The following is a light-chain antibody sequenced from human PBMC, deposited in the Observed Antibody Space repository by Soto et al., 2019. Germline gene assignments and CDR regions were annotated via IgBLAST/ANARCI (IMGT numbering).Light chain of an antibody. Sequence: EIVLTQSPGTLSLSPGERATLSCRASQSVTSSYLVWYQQKPGQAPSLLIYGASSRATGLPARFSGSGSGTDFTLTISRLEPEDFAMYYCQHYGSSPNFGGGTTVEIK. V-gene: IGKV3-20*01. J-gene: IGKJ4*01. CDR1: QSVTSSY. CDR2: GAS. CDR3: QHYGSSPN.